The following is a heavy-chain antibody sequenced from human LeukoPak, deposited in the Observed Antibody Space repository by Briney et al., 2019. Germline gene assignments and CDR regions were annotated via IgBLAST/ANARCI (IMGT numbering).Heavy chain of an antibody. V-gene: IGHV3-30*02. CDR2: IRYDGSNK. D-gene: IGHD2-15*01. CDR3: AKDWGAATARWFDP. Sequence: GGSLRLSCAASGFTFSSYGMHWVRQAPGKGLEWVAFIRYDGSNKYYAASAKGRFTISRDNSQNTLYLQMNSLRAEDKAVDYCAKDWGAATARWFDPWGQGTLVTVSS. CDR1: GFTFSSYG. J-gene: IGHJ5*02.